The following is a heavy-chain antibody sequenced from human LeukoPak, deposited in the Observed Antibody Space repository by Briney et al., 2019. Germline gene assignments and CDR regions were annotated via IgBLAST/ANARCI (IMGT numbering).Heavy chain of an antibody. CDR1: RFTFSTYS. V-gene: IGHV3-21*01. J-gene: IGHJ3*02. CDR3: ARALIFGVVYDAFDI. D-gene: IGHD3-3*01. CDR2: ISSDSNYI. Sequence: PGGSLRLSCAASRFTFSTYSMNWVRQAPGKGLEWVSSISSDSNYIYYADSLKGRFTISRDNAKNSLYLQMNSLRAEDTAVYYCARALIFGVVYDAFDIWGQGTMVTVSS.